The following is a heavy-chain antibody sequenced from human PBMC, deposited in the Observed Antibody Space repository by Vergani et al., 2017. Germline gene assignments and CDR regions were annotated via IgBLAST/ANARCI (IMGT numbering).Heavy chain of an antibody. CDR1: GGTFSSYA. CDR3: ARYIRGSEGYCSGGSCYPPFNWFDP. D-gene: IGHD2-15*01. CDR2: IIPIFGTA. J-gene: IGHJ5*02. V-gene: IGHV1-69*12. Sequence: QVQLVQSGAEVKKPGSSVKVSCKASGGTFSSYAISWVRQAPGQGLEWMGGIIPIFGTANYAQKFQGRVTITADESTITAYMELSSLRSEDTAVYYCARYIRGSEGYCSGGSCYPPFNWFDPWGQGTLVTVSS.